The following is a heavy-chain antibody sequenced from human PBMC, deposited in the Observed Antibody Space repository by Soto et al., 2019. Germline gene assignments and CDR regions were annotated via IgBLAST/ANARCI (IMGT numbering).Heavy chain of an antibody. CDR2: IIPIFGTA. CDR3: ARDQRHYYDSSGYYLYSFDY. CDR1: GGTFSSYA. J-gene: IGHJ4*02. Sequence: SVKVSCKASGGTFSSYAISWVRQAPGQGLEWMGGIIPIFGTANYAQKFQGRVTITADESTSTAYMELSSLRSEDTAVYYCARDQRHYYDSSGYYLYSFDYWGQGTLVTVSS. D-gene: IGHD3-22*01. V-gene: IGHV1-69*13.